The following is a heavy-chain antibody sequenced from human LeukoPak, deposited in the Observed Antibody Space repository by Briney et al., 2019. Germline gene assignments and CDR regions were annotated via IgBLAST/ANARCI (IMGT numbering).Heavy chain of an antibody. J-gene: IGHJ3*02. D-gene: IGHD6-13*01. CDR1: GYSFTTYW. Sequence: GESLKISCKGSGYSFTTYWIGWVRQMPGKGLEWMGIIYPGDSDTAYSPSFQGQVTISADKSISTAYLQWSSLKASDSAMYYCGRIPAAGSLKGSFDIWGQGTMVTVSS. CDR2: IYPGDSDT. CDR3: GRIPAAGSLKGSFDI. V-gene: IGHV5-51*01.